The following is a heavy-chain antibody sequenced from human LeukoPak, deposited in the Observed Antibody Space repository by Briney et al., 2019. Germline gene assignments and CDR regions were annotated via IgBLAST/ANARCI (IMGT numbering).Heavy chain of an antibody. CDR2: ISGSGGST. Sequence: PGGSLRLSCVASGFTFSSYAMSWVRQAPGKGLEWVSSISGSGGSTSYADSVKGRFTISRDNSKNTLYLQMISLRADDTAVYYCAKDRSDTYLAPRFDPWGQGTLVTVSS. V-gene: IGHV3-23*01. D-gene: IGHD6-19*01. CDR1: GFTFSSYA. J-gene: IGHJ5*02. CDR3: AKDRSDTYLAPRFDP.